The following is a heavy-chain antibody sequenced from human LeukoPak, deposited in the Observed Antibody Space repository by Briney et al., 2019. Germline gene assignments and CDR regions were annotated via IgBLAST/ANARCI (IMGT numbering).Heavy chain of an antibody. CDR1: GFTFSHAW. CDR3: ALLLYPAYYYYGMDV. CDR2: ISSSSSTI. J-gene: IGHJ6*02. Sequence: GGSLRLSCAASGFTFSHAWMNWVRQAPGKGLEWVSYISSSSSTIYYADSVKGRFTISRDNAKNSLYLQMNSLRAEDTAVYYCALLLYPAYYYYGMDVWGQGTTVTVSS. D-gene: IGHD2-15*01. V-gene: IGHV3-48*01.